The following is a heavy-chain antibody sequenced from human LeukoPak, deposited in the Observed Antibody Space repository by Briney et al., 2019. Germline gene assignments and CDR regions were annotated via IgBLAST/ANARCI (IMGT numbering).Heavy chain of an antibody. CDR1: GFTFSDCA. J-gene: IGHJ6*02. Sequence: GGSLRLSCAASGFTFSDCAMSWVRQAPGKGLEWVSAIGSDGNKQYSESVQCRVAISCDNSKNTLFLQISSLSAEKTALYYFAKDLHYYVVIDVWGQGATVTVSS. D-gene: IGHD3-10*02. CDR3: AKDLHYYVVIDV. V-gene: IGHV3-23*01. CDR2: IGSDGNK.